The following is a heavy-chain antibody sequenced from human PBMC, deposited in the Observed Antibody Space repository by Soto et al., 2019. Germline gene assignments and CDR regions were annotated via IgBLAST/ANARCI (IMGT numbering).Heavy chain of an antibody. D-gene: IGHD4-17*01. V-gene: IGHV5-51*01. CDR2: IYPGDSDT. CDR3: ARYLNYGDPYYYYGMDV. Sequence: XESLKICCKGAGYSFTSYWIGWVRQIPGKGLEWMGIIYPGDSDTRYSPSFQGQVTISADKSISTAYLQWSSLKASDTAMYYCARYLNYGDPYYYYGMDVWGQGTTVTVSS. J-gene: IGHJ6*02. CDR1: GYSFTSYW.